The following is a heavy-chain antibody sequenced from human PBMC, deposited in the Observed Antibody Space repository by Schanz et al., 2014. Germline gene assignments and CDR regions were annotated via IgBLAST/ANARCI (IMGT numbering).Heavy chain of an antibody. Sequence: EVQLLESGGGLVQPGGSLRLSCSASTFTFDHYAMTWVRQAPGKGLEWVSFVHPGGSTYYPDSVKGRFTISRDSSKNTLYLQMNSLRAEDTAVYYCAKGRFGELSAFDIWGQGTMVTVSS. CDR2: FVHPGGST. J-gene: IGHJ3*02. CDR1: TFTFDHYA. CDR3: AKGRFGELSAFDI. V-gene: IGHV3-23*03. D-gene: IGHD3-10*01.